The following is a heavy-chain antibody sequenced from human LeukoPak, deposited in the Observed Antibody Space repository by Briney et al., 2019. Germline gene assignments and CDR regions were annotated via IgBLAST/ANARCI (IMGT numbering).Heavy chain of an antibody. Sequence: GSLTLSCAASGFSFDSYGISWGRNAPAQGLDLDSVIYWYGGSTGYANSVNGRFTISRDNAKNALYLQMNSLRAEDTALCHCSRKGFGELLFVYGGQGTLVTVSS. J-gene: IGHJ4*02. D-gene: IGHD3-10*01. CDR2: IYWYGGST. CDR1: GFSFDSYG. CDR3: SRKGFGELLFVY. V-gene: IGHV3-20*01.